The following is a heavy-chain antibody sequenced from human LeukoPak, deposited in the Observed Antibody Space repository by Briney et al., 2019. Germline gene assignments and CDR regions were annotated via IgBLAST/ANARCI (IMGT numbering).Heavy chain of an antibody. CDR1: GFTFSSYS. Sequence: GGSLRLSCAASGFTFSSYSMNWVRQAPGKGLEWVSSINIASNYIYYVDSVKGRFTISRDNTKNSLYLQMNSLRAEDTAVFYCARDQYDTWSRRGNFDSWGQGTLVIVSS. CDR3: ARDQYDTWSRRGNFDS. J-gene: IGHJ4*02. V-gene: IGHV3-21*04. D-gene: IGHD3-3*01. CDR2: INIASNYI.